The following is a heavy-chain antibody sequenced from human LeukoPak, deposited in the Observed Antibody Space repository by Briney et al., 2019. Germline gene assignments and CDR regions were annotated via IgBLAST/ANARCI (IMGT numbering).Heavy chain of an antibody. CDR3: ARDRVEGTGSYDFFFYGVDV. J-gene: IGHJ6*02. CDR1: GFTVNTYG. CDR2: ISSDESEK. V-gene: IGHV3-33*01. D-gene: IGHD3-9*01. Sequence: GRSLRLSCAASGFTVNTYGMHWVRQAPGKGLEWVALISSDESEKYYADSVKGRFTVSRDSSKNTLYLQMNSLRGEDTGIYYCARDRVEGTGSYDFFFYGVDVWGQGTTVAVSS.